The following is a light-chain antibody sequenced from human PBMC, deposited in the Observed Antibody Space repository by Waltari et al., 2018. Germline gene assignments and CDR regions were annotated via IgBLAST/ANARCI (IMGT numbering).Light chain of an antibody. Sequence: VVMPQSPLSLPVTLGPPASISCRSSQSLVHSDGNTYLNWFQQRPGQSPRRLIYKVSNRDSGVPDRFSGSGSGTDFTLKISRVEAEDVGVYYCMQGTHWPLTFGQGTKLEIK. J-gene: IGKJ2*01. CDR2: KVS. CDR1: QSLVHSDGNTY. CDR3: MQGTHWPLT. V-gene: IGKV2-30*02.